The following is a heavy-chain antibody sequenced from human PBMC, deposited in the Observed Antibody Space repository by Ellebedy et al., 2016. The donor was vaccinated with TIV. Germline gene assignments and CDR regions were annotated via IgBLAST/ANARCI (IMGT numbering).Heavy chain of an antibody. CDR2: ISGSGTGT. J-gene: IGHJ5*02. D-gene: IGHD1-1*01. CDR1: GFTFSSCA. Sequence: GESLKISCAASGFTFSSCAMSWVRQAPGKGLEWVSAISGSGTGTYYADSVKGRFTISRDNSKNTLYLQLNSLRAEDTAVYYCAREQLGGTAGWFDLWGQGTLVTVSS. V-gene: IGHV3-23*01. CDR3: AREQLGGTAGWFDL.